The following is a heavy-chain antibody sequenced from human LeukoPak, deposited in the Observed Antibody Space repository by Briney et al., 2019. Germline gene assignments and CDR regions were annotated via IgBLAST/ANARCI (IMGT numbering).Heavy chain of an antibody. V-gene: IGHV3-30*02. CDR1: GFTFSGYG. CDR2: IRSDGSDE. J-gene: IGHJ4*02. CDR3: AKGTGFYLDY. Sequence: GGSLRLSCAASGFTFSGYGMHWVRQAPGKGLEWVAFIRSDGSDEYYADSVKGRFTISRDNSKNTLYLQMNSLRAEDTAVYYCAKGTGFYLDYWGQGALVSVSS. D-gene: IGHD2-8*02.